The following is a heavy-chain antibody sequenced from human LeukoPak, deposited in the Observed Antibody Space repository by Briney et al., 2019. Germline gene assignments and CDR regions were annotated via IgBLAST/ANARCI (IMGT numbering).Heavy chain of an antibody. Sequence: GGSLRLSCAASGFTFNDYYMSWIRQAPGKGLEWLSYINLGGTNTHYADSVKGRFTISRDNAKKSLYLEMNNLRAEDTAVYYCATDGAGFDTWGQGVLVTVSS. J-gene: IGHJ5*02. CDR1: GFTFNDYY. V-gene: IGHV3-11*01. CDR3: ATDGAGFDT. CDR2: INLGGTNT.